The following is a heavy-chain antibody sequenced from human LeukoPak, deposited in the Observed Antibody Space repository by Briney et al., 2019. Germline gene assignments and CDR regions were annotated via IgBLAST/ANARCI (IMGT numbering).Heavy chain of an antibody. J-gene: IGHJ5*02. V-gene: IGHV1-69*01. CDR2: IIPIFGTA. Sequence: SVKVSCKASGGTFSSYAISWVRQAPGQGLEWMGGIIPIFGTANYAQKFQGRVTITADESTSTAYMELSSLRSEDTAVYYCARDGGGSGNYYTEWPPVVSWGQGTLVTVSS. CDR3: ARDGGGSGNYYTEWPPVVS. D-gene: IGHD3-10*01. CDR1: GGTFSSYA.